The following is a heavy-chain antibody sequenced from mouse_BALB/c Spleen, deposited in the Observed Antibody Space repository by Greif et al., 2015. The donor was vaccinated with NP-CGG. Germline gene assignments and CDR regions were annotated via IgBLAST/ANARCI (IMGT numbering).Heavy chain of an antibody. CDR3: ARRDGNYYFDY. CDR1: GYTFTSYW. D-gene: IGHD2-1*01. J-gene: IGHJ2*01. Sequence: VQLQESGAELAKPGASVKMSCKASGYTFTSYWMHWVKQRPGQGLEWIGYINPSTGYTEYNQKFKDKATLTADKSSSTAYMQLSSLTSEDSAVYYCARRDGNYYFDYWGQGTTLTASS. V-gene: IGHV1-7*01. CDR2: INPSTGYT.